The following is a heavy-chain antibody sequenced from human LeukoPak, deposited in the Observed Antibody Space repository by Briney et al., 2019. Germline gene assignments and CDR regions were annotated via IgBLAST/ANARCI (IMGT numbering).Heavy chain of an antibody. J-gene: IGHJ4*02. CDR2: ISGSGGST. V-gene: IGHV3-23*01. CDR3: AKDPNSSSWYTLAGY. Sequence: GGSLRLSCAASGFTFSSYAMSWVRQAPGKGPEWVSAISGSGGSTYYADSVKGRFTISRDNSKNTLYLQMNSLRAEDTAVYYCAKDPNSSSWYTLAGYWGQGTLVTVSS. D-gene: IGHD6-13*01. CDR1: GFTFSSYA.